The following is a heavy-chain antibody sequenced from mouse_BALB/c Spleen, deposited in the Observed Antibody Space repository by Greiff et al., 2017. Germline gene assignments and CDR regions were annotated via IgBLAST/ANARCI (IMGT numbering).Heavy chain of an antibody. CDR1: GYTFTSYW. CDR3: TRSYKYEFYAMDY. Sequence: LQQPGSELVRPGASVKLSCKASGYTFTSYWMHWVKQRPGQGLEWIGNIYPGSGSTNYDEKFKSKATLTVDTSSSTAYMQLSSLTSEDSAVYSCTRSYKYEFYAMDYWGQGTSVTVSS. V-gene: IGHV1S22*01. CDR2: IYPGSGST. D-gene: IGHD2-14*01. J-gene: IGHJ4*01.